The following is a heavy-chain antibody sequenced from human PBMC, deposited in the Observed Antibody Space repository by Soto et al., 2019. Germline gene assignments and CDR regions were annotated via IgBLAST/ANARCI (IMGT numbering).Heavy chain of an antibody. Sequence: QVQLVQSGAEVKKPGSSVKVSCKASGGTFSSYTISWVRQAPGQGLEWMGRIIPILGIANYAQKFQGRVTITADKSXXTXYXXLSSLRSEDTAVYYCARDHSLTTVNTYYYYYGMDVWGQGTTVTVSS. CDR3: ARDHSLTTVNTYYYYYGMDV. V-gene: IGHV1-69*08. D-gene: IGHD4-17*01. CDR1: GGTFSSYT. CDR2: IIPILGIA. J-gene: IGHJ6*02.